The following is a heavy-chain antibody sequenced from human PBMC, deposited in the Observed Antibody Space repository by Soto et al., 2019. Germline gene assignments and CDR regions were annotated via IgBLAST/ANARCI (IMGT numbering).Heavy chain of an antibody. CDR1: GGTFSSYT. D-gene: IGHD3-10*01. CDR3: ARSLGEWEVGMDV. CDR2: IIPILGIA. Sequence: QVQLVQSGAEVKKPGSSVKVSGKASGGTFSSYTISWVRQAPGQGLEWMGRIIPILGIANYAQKFQGRVTITADKSTSTAYMELSSLRSEDTAVYYCARSLGEWEVGMDVWGQGTTVTVSS. J-gene: IGHJ6*02. V-gene: IGHV1-69*02.